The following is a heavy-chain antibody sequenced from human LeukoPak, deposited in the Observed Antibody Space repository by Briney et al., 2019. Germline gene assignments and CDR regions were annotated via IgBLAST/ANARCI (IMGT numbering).Heavy chain of an antibody. J-gene: IGHJ4*02. V-gene: IGHV3-9*01. CDR1: GFTFDDYA. D-gene: IGHD4-17*01. CDR3: AREDPTYGDYVSRAFDY. CDR2: ISWNSGSI. Sequence: PGGSLRLSCAASGFTFDDYAMHWVRQAPGKGLEWVSGISWNSGSIGYADSVKGRFTISRDNAKNSLYLQMNSLRAEDTALYYCAREDPTYGDYVSRAFDYWGQGTLVTVSS.